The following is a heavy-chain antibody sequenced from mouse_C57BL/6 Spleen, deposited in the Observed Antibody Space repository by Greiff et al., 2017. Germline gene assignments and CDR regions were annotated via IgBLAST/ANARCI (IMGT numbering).Heavy chain of an antibody. D-gene: IGHD2-3*01. CDR1: GYAFSSSW. V-gene: IGHV1-82*01. CDR2: IYPGDGDT. Sequence: QVQLQQSGPELVKPGASVKISCKASGYAFSSSWMNWVKQRPGKGLEWIGRIYPGDGDTNYNEKFRGKATLTADKSSRTASIQLSSLPSVSSAVYVCANYDPAGENYWGQGTTLTVSS. J-gene: IGHJ2*01. CDR3: ANYDPAGENY.